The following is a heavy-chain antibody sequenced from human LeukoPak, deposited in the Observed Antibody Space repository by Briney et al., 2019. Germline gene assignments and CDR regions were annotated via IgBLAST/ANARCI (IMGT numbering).Heavy chain of an antibody. V-gene: IGHV4-59*01. CDR2: IYYSGST. CDR1: GGSISSYY. D-gene: IGHD1-14*01. Sequence: PSETLSLTCTVSGGSISSYYWSWIRQPPGKGLEWIGYIYYSGSTNYNPSLKSRVTISVDTSKNQFSLELSSVTAADTAVYYCASLAGRTTNWFDPWGQGTLVTVSS. J-gene: IGHJ5*02. CDR3: ASLAGRTTNWFDP.